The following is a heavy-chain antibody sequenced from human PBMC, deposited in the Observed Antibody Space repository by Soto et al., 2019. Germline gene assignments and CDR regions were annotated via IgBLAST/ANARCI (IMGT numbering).Heavy chain of an antibody. Sequence: PVGSLRLSCAASGFTFSSYAMSWVRQAPGKGLEWVSAISGSGGSTYYADSVKGRFTISRDNSKNTLYLQMNSLRAEDTAVYYCAKDVSLKGSSGYYYFDYWGQGTLVTVSS. V-gene: IGHV3-23*01. CDR2: ISGSGGST. D-gene: IGHD3-22*01. J-gene: IGHJ4*02. CDR3: AKDVSLKGSSGYYYFDY. CDR1: GFTFSSYA.